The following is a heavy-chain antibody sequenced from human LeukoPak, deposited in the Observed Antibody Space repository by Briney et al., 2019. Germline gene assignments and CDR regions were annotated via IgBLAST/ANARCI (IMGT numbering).Heavy chain of an antibody. CDR2: ISSSTI. D-gene: IGHD5-24*01. CDR1: GFTFSSYS. J-gene: IGHJ4*02. V-gene: IGHV3-48*04. Sequence: GGSLRLSCAASGFTFSSYSMNWVRQAPGKGLEWVSYISSSTIYYADSVKGRFTISRDNAKNSLYLQMNSLRAEDTAVYYCARGKEMATPGFDYWGQGTLVTVSS. CDR3: ARGKEMATPGFDY.